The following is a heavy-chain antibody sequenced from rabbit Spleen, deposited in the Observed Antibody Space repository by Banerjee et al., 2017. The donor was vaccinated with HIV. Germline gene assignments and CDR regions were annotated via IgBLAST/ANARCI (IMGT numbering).Heavy chain of an antibody. CDR3: ARDTSSSFSSYGMDL. Sequence: QSLEESGGGLVQPGASLTLTCKASGLDFTNSYWICWVRQAPGKGLEWIACIDVVKSGSTYYASWAKGRFTISETSSTTVTLQMTSLTAADTATYFCARDTSSSFSSYGMDLWGQGTLVTVS. D-gene: IGHD1-1*01. V-gene: IGHV1S40*01. CDR2: IDVVKSGST. CDR1: GLDFTNSYW. J-gene: IGHJ6*01.